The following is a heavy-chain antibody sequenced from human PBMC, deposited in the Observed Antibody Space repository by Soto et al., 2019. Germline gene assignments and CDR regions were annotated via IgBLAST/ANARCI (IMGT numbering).Heavy chain of an antibody. J-gene: IGHJ4*02. D-gene: IGHD3-10*01. CDR2: IYWDDDK. CDR3: AHQTPFASGSYFDY. Sequence: QITLKESGPTLVKPTQTLTLTCTISGFSLSTNGVAVGWIRQPPGQALEWLGHIYWDDDKRYSPYLKNRLTITKDASKKRVVLTMTNMDPMDTATYYCAHQTPFASGSYFDYWGQGIPVTVSS. CDR1: GFSLSTNGVA. V-gene: IGHV2-5*02.